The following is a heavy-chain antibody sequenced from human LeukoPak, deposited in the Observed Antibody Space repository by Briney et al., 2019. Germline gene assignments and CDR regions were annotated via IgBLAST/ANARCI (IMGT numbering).Heavy chain of an antibody. CDR2: IYYTGNT. D-gene: IGHD6-13*01. V-gene: IGHV4-30-4*07. CDR1: GGSISRGGYF. J-gene: IGHJ5*02. Sequence: SETLSLTCALSGGSISRGGYFGRWIRQPPGRAMEFIAYIYYTGNTYFNPSLKSRVTISVDTSKNQFSLKLSSVTAADTAVYFCARVLAAAGNNWFDPWGQGTLVSVSS. CDR3: ARVLAAAGNNWFDP.